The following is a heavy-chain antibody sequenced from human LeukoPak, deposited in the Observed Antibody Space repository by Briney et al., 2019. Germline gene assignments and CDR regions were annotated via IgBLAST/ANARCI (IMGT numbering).Heavy chain of an antibody. Sequence: GGSLRLSCAASGFTFSSYAMSWVRHAPGKGLEWVSAISGSGGSTYYADSVKGRFTISRDNSKNTLYLQMNSLRAEDTAVYYCAKTEQWLVRNLFDYWGQGTLVTVSS. CDR2: ISGSGGST. J-gene: IGHJ4*02. CDR3: AKTEQWLVRNLFDY. D-gene: IGHD6-19*01. V-gene: IGHV3-23*01. CDR1: GFTFSSYA.